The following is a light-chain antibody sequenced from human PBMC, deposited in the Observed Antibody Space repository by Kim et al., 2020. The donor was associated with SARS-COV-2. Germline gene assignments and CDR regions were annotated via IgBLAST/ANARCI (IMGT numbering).Light chain of an antibody. J-gene: IGKJ1*01. Sequence: GERATHAGRARQSVSGSSLAWYQQKPGQAPRLLIYGASSRATGIPDRFSGSGSATDFTLTINRQEPEDFAVYYCQQYDDTPPWTLGQGTKVDIK. CDR3: QQYDDTPPWT. CDR2: GAS. CDR1: QSVSGSS. V-gene: IGKV3-20*01.